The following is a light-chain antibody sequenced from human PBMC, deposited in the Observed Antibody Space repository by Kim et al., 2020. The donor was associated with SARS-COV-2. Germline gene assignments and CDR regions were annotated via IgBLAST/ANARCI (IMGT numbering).Light chain of an antibody. CDR3: QQYIDTPLT. J-gene: IGKJ4*01. V-gene: IGKV3-20*01. CDR1: HSVGSNF. CDR2: GAS. Sequence: ENVLTQSPGTLSLSPGERATLSCRASHSVGSNFLAWYQQKPGQAPWILIFGASSRVTGIPDRFSGCGSGTDFTLTISRLEPEDFAVYYCQQYIDTPLTFGGGTKVDIK.